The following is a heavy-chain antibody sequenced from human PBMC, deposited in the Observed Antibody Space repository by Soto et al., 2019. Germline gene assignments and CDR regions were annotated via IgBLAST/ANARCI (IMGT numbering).Heavy chain of an antibody. J-gene: IGHJ4*02. CDR3: AKGVSQYTPLALFDY. CDR1: GFTFSSYA. V-gene: IGHV3-23*01. CDR2: ISGSDGRT. Sequence: EVQLLESGGGLVRPGGSLRLSCAASGFTFSSYAMSWVRQAPGKGLEWVSTISGSDGRTYSTDSVKGRLTISRDNSRNTAYLQLNSLRVEDTDVYYCAKGVSQYTPLALFDYWGRGTLVTVSS. D-gene: IGHD5-18*01.